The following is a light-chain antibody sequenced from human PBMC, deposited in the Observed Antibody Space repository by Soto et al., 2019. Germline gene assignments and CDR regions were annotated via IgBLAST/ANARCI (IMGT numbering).Light chain of an antibody. Sequence: QSVLTQPPSVSGTPGQRVTISCSGSSSNIGSNAVNWYQQLPGMAPKLVIYTNNQRPSGVPDRFSGSKSGTSAPLAISGLQSEDEADYHCAAWDDSLNGLLFGGGTKLT. J-gene: IGLJ2*01. CDR3: AAWDDSLNGLL. CDR2: TNN. CDR1: SSNIGSNA. V-gene: IGLV1-44*01.